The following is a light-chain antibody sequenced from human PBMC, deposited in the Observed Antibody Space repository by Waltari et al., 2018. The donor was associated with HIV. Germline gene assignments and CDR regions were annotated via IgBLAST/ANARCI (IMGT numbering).Light chain of an antibody. V-gene: IGLV3-21*04. Sequence: SYVLTQPSSVSLAPGKTVTITCGGDNLGGQSVHWYQQKPGQAPLLVISDDFDRPSGIPERFSGSKSETTATLTISGVEAGDEADYYCQVWDITSDRVVFGGGTHLTVL. CDR1: NLGGQS. CDR3: QVWDITSDRVV. CDR2: DDF. J-gene: IGLJ2*01.